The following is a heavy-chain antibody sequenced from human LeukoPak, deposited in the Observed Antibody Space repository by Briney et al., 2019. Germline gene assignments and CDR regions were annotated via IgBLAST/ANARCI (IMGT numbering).Heavy chain of an antibody. J-gene: IGHJ6*02. CDR2: ISSSSSYI. CDR3: ARDGGTMVRGVIYYYGMDV. CDR1: GFTFSSYS. V-gene: IGHV3-21*01. Sequence: GGSLRLSCAASGFTFSSYSMNWVRQAPGKGLEWVSSISSSSSYIYYADSVKGRFTISRDNAKNSLYLQMNSLRAEDTAVYYCARDGGTMVRGVIYYYGMDVWGQGTTVTVSS. D-gene: IGHD3-10*01.